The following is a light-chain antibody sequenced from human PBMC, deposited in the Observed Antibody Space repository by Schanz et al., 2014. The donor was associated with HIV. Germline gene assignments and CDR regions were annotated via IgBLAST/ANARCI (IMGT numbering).Light chain of an antibody. J-gene: IGKJ1*01. Sequence: EIVLTQSPATLSLSPGERATLSCRASQSVSTSYLAWYQQKPGQAPRLLLYGASTRATGIPDRFSGSGSGTDFTLTISRLEPEDFAVYYCQQYGDSRWTFGQGPKVEIK. CDR1: QSVSTSY. CDR2: GAS. V-gene: IGKV3-20*01. CDR3: QQYGDSRWT.